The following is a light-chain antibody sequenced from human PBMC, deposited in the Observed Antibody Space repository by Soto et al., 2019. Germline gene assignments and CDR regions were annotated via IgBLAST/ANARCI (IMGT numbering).Light chain of an antibody. CDR2: DVN. V-gene: IGLV2-14*01. J-gene: IGLJ1*01. CDR1: NSDVGAYKY. CDR3: SSYTRTNTEV. Sequence: QSVLTQPASVSGSPGQSIAISCTGTNSDVGAYKYVSWYQQYPGKAPKVVIYDVNVRPSGVSDRFSVSKSGYTASLTISGLRAEDEADYYCSSYTRTNTEVFGTGTKLTVL.